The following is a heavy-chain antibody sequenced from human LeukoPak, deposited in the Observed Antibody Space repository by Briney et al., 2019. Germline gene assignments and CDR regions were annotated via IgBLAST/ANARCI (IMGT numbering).Heavy chain of an antibody. D-gene: IGHD3-9*01. V-gene: IGHV1-3*01. CDR3: ASHDILTGYVDAFDI. J-gene: IGHJ3*02. CDR1: GYTFTSYA. Sequence: ASVKVSCKASGYTFTSYAMHWVRQAPGQRLEWMGWINAGNGNTKYSQKFQGRVTITRDTSASTAYMELSSLRSEDTAVYYCASHDILTGYVDAFDIWGQGIMVIVSS. CDR2: INAGNGNT.